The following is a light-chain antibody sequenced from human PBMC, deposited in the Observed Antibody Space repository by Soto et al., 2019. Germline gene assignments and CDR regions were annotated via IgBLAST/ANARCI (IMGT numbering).Light chain of an antibody. V-gene: IGKV1-5*03. Sequence: DIQMTQSPSPLSGSVGDRVTITCLASQTISSWLAWYQQKPGKAPKLLIYEASSLETGVPSRFSGSGFGTEFTLTISGLQPEDAATYYCQQYETFSGTFGPGTKVDIK. CDR2: EAS. CDR1: QTISSW. J-gene: IGKJ1*01. CDR3: QQYETFSGT.